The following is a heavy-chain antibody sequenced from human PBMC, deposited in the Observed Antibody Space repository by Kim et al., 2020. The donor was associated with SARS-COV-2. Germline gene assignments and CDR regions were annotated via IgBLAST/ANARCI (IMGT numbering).Heavy chain of an antibody. J-gene: IGHJ6*02. Sequence: GGSLRLSCAASGFTFSDYYMSWIRQAPGKGLEWVSYISSSSSYTNYADSVKGRFTISRDNAKNSLYLQMNSLRAEDTAVYYCARVGSDYVWGSYRDYYYYYGMDVWGQGPTVTVSS. CDR3: ARVGSDYVWGSYRDYYYYYGMDV. CDR1: GFTFSDYY. V-gene: IGHV3-11*05. CDR2: ISSSSSYT. D-gene: IGHD3-16*02.